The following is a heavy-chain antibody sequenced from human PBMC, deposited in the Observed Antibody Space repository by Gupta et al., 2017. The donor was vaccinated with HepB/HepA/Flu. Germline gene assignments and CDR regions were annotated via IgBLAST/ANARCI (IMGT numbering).Heavy chain of an antibody. J-gene: IGHJ4*02. Sequence: QVILKESGTVLLNPTETLTLTCTVSGFSLSNARMGVSWIRQPPGKALEWLAQIFSNDEKSYSTSLKSRLTISKDTSKLQVVLTMTNIDPVDTATYYCARIQGDGYKYTYYFDFWGQGTLVTVSS. CDR3: ARIQGDGYKYTYYFDF. CDR2: IFSNDEK. CDR1: GFSLSNARMG. V-gene: IGHV2-26*01. D-gene: IGHD5-24*01.